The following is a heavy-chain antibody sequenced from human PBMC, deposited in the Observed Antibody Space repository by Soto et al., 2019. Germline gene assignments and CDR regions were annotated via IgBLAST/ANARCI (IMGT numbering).Heavy chain of an antibody. Sequence: EVQLLESGGGLVQPGGSLRLSCVGSGFTFRSHALTWVRQSPGKGLEWVAGISGTGGTTYYGDSMRGRFTISRDNSKETLNLQMDSLRPGDTAIYFCARAPMERYFDWYFDHWGQGSLVIVTS. V-gene: IGHV3-23*01. CDR1: GFTFRSHA. D-gene: IGHD3-9*01. CDR3: ARAPMERYFDWYFDH. J-gene: IGHJ4*02. CDR2: ISGTGGTT.